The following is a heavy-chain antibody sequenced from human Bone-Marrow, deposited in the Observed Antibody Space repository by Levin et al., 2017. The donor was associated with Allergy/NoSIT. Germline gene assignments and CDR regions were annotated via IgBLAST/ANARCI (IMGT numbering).Heavy chain of an antibody. V-gene: IGHV1-8*01. J-gene: IGHJ6*02. Sequence: ASVKVSCKASGYTFTSYDINWVRQATGQGLEWMGWMNPNSGNTGYAQKFQGRVTMTRNTSISTAYMELSSLRSEDTAVYYCAGGGVRVGNDRGMDGWGQGTTVTVSS. CDR3: AGGGVRVGNDRGMDG. CDR1: GYTFTSYD. CDR2: MNPNSGNT. D-gene: IGHD1-1*01.